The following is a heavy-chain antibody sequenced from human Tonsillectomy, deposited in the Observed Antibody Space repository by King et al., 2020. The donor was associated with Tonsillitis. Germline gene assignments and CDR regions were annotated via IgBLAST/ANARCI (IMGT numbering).Heavy chain of an antibody. CDR2: IYPGDSDT. J-gene: IGHJ4*02. CDR1: GYDFSTYY. V-gene: IGHV5-51*01. Sequence: QLVQSGAEVKKPGESLKISCKGSGYDFSTYYIGWVRQKPGKGLEWMGIIYPGDSDTRYSPSFQGQGTFSADKSINTAYLQWRGLKASDPAMYYCARRPFCTTTTCFNNFDYWGQGTLVTVSS. CDR3: ARRPFCTTTTCFNNFDY. D-gene: IGHD2-2*01.